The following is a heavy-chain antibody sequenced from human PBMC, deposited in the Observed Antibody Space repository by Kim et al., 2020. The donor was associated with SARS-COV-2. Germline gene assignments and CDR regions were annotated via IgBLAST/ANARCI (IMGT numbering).Heavy chain of an antibody. CDR2: ISYDGTNK. V-gene: IGHV3-30*18. D-gene: IGHD3-10*01. CDR1: GFSFSTYG. Sequence: GGSLRLSCAASGFSFSTYGMHWVRQAPGKGLEWAAVISYDGTNKYYADSVKGRFTISRDNSKNTLYLQMNSLRGEDTAVYYCAKDGQRAVWGGSGMDVWGQGTTVIVSS. CDR3: AKDGQRAVWGGSGMDV. J-gene: IGHJ6*02.